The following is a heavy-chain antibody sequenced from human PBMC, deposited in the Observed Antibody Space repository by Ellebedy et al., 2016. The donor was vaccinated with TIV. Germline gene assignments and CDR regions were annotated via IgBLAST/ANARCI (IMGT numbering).Heavy chain of an antibody. D-gene: IGHD1-26*01. J-gene: IGHJ4*02. CDR2: ISAYNGNT. Sequence: AASVKVSCKASGYTFTSYDISWARQAPGQGLEWMGWISAYNGNTNYAQKLQGRVTMTTDTSTSTAYMELRSLRSDDTAVYYCARVQFPQLGELPPGYWGQGTLVTVSS. V-gene: IGHV1-18*04. CDR1: GYTFTSYD. CDR3: ARVQFPQLGELPPGY.